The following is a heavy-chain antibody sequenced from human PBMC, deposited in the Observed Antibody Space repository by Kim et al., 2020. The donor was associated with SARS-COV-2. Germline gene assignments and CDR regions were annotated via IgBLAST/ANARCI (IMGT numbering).Heavy chain of an antibody. D-gene: IGHD6-6*01. J-gene: IGHJ4*02. V-gene: IGHV1-2*02. CDR2: GT. Sequence: GTSYAQKFQGRVTMTRDTSISTANMELNILRADDTAVYYCATAARTYYFDFWGRGTLVTVSS. CDR3: ATAARTYYFDF.